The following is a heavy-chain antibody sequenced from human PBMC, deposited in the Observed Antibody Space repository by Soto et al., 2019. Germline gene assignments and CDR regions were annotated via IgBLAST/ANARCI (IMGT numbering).Heavy chain of an antibody. Sequence: GGSLRLSCAASGFTFSSYAMHWVRQAPGKGLEWVAVISYDGSNKYYADSVKGRFTISRDNSKNTLYLQMNSLRAEDTAVYYCAREIGSMDWYYFDYWGQGALVTVSS. J-gene: IGHJ4*02. CDR2: ISYDGSNK. D-gene: IGHD3-9*01. V-gene: IGHV3-30-3*01. CDR1: GFTFSSYA. CDR3: AREIGSMDWYYFDY.